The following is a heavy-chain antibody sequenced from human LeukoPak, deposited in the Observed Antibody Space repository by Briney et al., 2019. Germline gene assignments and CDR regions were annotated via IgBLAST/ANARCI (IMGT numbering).Heavy chain of an antibody. J-gene: IGHJ4*02. Sequence: GASVKVSCKASGYTFTSYYMHWVRQAPGQGLEWMGIINPSGGSTSYAQKFQGRVTMTRDTSTSTVYMELSSLRSEDTAVYYCASGPSDSSGYYYTPGFDYWGQGALVTVSS. CDR2: INPSGGST. CDR1: GYTFTSYY. CDR3: ASGPSDSSGYYYTPGFDY. V-gene: IGHV1-46*01. D-gene: IGHD3-22*01.